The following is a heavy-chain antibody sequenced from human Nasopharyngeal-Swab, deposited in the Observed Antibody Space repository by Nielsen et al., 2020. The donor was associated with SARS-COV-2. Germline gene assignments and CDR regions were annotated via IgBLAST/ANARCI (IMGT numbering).Heavy chain of an antibody. CDR1: GLTFSNYG. J-gene: IGHJ4*02. CDR3: ARGGWYPDY. V-gene: IGHV3-23*05. D-gene: IGHD6-19*01. CDR2: IDERGRRA. Sequence: GESLKISCAASGLTFSNYGMSWVRQAPGKGLEWVSAIDERGRRAWYADSVKGRFTISRDNAKSSLDLQMNSLRAEDTAVYHCARGGWYPDYWGQGTLVTVSS.